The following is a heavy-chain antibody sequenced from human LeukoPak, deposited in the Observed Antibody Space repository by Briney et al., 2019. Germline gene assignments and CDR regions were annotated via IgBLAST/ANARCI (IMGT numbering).Heavy chain of an antibody. D-gene: IGHD2-2*01. V-gene: IGHV4-34*01. CDR1: GGSFSGYY. J-gene: IGHJ3*02. CDR3: ARRGAPTRCSSTSCYFWNRRVVAFDI. Sequence: SSETLSLTCAVYGGSFSGYYWSWIRQPPGKGLEWIGEINHSGSTNYNPSLKSRVTISVDTSKNQFSLKLSSVTAADTAVYYCARRGAPTRCSSTSCYFWNRRVVAFDIWGQGTMVTVSS. CDR2: INHSGST.